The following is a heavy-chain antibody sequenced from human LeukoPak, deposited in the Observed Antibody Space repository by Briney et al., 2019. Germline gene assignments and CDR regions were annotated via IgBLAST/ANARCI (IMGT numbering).Heavy chain of an antibody. D-gene: IGHD6-19*01. J-gene: IGHJ3*02. CDR3: TTVDSSGWYADAFDI. CDR1: GFTFGNAW. V-gene: IGHV3-15*01. Sequence: GGSLRLSCAASGFTFGNAWMSWVRQAPGKGLEWVGRIKSKTDGGTTDYAAPVKGRFTISRDDSKNTLYLQMNSLKTEDTAVYYCTTVDSSGWYADAFDIWGQGTMVTVSS. CDR2: IKSKTDGGTT.